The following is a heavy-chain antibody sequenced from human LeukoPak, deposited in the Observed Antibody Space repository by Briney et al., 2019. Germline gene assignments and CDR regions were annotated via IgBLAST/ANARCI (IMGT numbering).Heavy chain of an antibody. Sequence: PSETLSLTCAVYGGSFSGYYWNWIRQPPGKGLEWIGEIDHSGSTNYSPSLKGRVIISVDTSKNQFSLKLTSVTAADTAVYYCARYSGSYTEAIDYWGQGTLVTVSS. CDR1: GGSFSGYY. D-gene: IGHD1-26*01. V-gene: IGHV4-34*01. CDR2: IDHSGST. CDR3: ARYSGSYTEAIDY. J-gene: IGHJ4*02.